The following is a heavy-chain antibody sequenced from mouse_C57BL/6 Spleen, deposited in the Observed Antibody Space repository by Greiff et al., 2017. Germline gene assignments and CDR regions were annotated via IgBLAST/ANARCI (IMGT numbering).Heavy chain of an antibody. V-gene: IGHV1-72*01. CDR1: GYTFTSYW. Sequence: QVQLQQPGAELVKPGASVKLSCKASGYTFTSYWMHWVKQRPGRGLEWIGRIDPNRGGTKYNEKFKSKATLTVDKPSSTAYMQLSSLTSEDSAVYYCASATVGASMAYWGQGTLVTVSA. CDR3: ASATVGASMAY. J-gene: IGHJ3*01. CDR2: IDPNRGGT. D-gene: IGHD1-1*01.